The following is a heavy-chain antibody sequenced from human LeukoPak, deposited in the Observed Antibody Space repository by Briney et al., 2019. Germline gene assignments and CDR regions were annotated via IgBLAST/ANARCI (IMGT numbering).Heavy chain of an antibody. D-gene: IGHD1-26*01. CDR2: ISASGGST. CDR1: GFTFSSFA. Sequence: PGGSLRLSCAASGFTFSSFAMSWVRQAQGKGLEWVSVISASGGSTYYADSVKGRFTISRDNSKNTLYLQMNSLRAEDTAVYYCATIVGATTEDDYWGQGTLVTVSS. CDR3: ATIVGATTEDDY. V-gene: IGHV3-23*01. J-gene: IGHJ4*02.